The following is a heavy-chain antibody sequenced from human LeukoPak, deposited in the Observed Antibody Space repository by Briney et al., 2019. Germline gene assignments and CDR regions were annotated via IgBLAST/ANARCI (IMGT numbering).Heavy chain of an antibody. Sequence: GGSLRLSCAASGFTFDDYAMHWVRQAPGKGLEWVSLISWDGGSTYYADSVKGRFTISRDNSKNSLYLRMNSLRAEDTALYYCAKGGLQIFAPLDYWGQGTLVTVSS. CDR2: ISWDGGST. J-gene: IGHJ4*02. CDR1: GFTFDDYA. D-gene: IGHD5-24*01. V-gene: IGHV3-43D*03. CDR3: AKGGLQIFAPLDY.